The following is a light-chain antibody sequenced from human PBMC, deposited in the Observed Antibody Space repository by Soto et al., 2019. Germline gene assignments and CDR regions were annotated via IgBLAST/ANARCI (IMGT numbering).Light chain of an antibody. CDR2: AAS. J-gene: IGKJ4*01. V-gene: IGKV1-39*01. Sequence: DIHITKSPSSLSASVGDRITITCLASQYIITYLNWYQQRPGKAPNLLIYAASSLQSGVPSRFSGSGSGTDFTLTISSLQPEDFATYYCQQRYSSPPVTFAGGTKVDI. CDR1: QYIITY. CDR3: QQRYSSPPVT.